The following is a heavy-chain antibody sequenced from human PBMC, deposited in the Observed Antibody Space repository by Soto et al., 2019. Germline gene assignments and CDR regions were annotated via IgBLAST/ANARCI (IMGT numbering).Heavy chain of an antibody. Sequence: EVQLVESGGGLVQPGRSLRLSCAASGFTFDDYAMHWVRQAPGKGLEWVSGINWNSGSIAYVDSVKGRFTISRDNAKNSLYLQMKSLRAEDTGFYYCAKGYSYGPLDVWGKGTTVTVSS. V-gene: IGHV3-9*01. J-gene: IGHJ6*04. CDR2: INWNSGSI. CDR3: AKGYSYGPLDV. D-gene: IGHD5-18*01. CDR1: GFTFDDYA.